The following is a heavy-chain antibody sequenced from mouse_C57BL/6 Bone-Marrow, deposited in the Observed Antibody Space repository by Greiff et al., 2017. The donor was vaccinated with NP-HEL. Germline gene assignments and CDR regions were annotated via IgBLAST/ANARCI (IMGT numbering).Heavy chain of an antibody. CDR1: GYAFSSYW. Sequence: QVQLKESGAELVKPGASVKISCKASGYAFSSYWMNWVKQRPGKGLEWIGQIYPGDGDTNYNGKFKGKATLTADKSSSTAYMQLSSLTSEDSAVYFCARSRDYGSSFAYWGQGTLVTVSA. J-gene: IGHJ3*01. D-gene: IGHD1-1*01. CDR3: ARSRDYGSSFAY. CDR2: IYPGDGDT. V-gene: IGHV1-80*01.